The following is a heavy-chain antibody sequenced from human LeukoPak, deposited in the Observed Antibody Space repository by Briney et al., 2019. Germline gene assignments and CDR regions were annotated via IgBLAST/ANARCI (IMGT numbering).Heavy chain of an antibody. Sequence: KPSETLSLTCTISGGSISSHYYSWIRQPAGKGLEWIGRIYTSGSTNYNPSLKSRVTISVDTSKNQFSLKLSSVTAADTAVYYCARQYYYDSSGFDYWGQGTLVTVSS. CDR1: GGSISSHY. J-gene: IGHJ4*02. CDR2: IYTSGST. V-gene: IGHV4-4*07. CDR3: ARQYYYDSSGFDY. D-gene: IGHD3-22*01.